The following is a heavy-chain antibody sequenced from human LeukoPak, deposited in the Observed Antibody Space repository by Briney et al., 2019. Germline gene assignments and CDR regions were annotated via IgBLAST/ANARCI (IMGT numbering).Heavy chain of an antibody. J-gene: IGHJ5*02. CDR3: ARDPGSGSQFSYWFDP. CDR1: GYTFTSYG. D-gene: IGHD3-10*01. Sequence: ASVKLSCKASGYTFTSYGISWVRQAPGQGLEWMGWISAYNGNTNYAQKLQGRVTMTTDTSTSTAYMELRSLRSDDTAVYYCARDPGSGSQFSYWFDPWGQGTLVTVSS. V-gene: IGHV1-18*04. CDR2: ISAYNGNT.